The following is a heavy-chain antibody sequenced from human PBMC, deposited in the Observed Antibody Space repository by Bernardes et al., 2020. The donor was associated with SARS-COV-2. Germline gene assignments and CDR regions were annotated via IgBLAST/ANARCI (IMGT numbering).Heavy chain of an antibody. Sequence: ASVKVSCKASGYTFTGYYMHWVRQAPGQGLEWMGWINPNSGGTNYAQKFQGKVTMTRDTSISTAYMELSRLRSDDTAVYYCARDLDYDSSGGFDPWGQGTLVTVSS. CDR1: GYTFTGYY. CDR3: ARDLDYDSSGGFDP. J-gene: IGHJ5*02. D-gene: IGHD3-22*01. V-gene: IGHV1-2*02. CDR2: INPNSGGT.